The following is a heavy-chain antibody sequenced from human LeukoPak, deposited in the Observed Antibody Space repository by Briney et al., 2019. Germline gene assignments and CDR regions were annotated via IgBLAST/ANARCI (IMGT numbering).Heavy chain of an antibody. Sequence: QPGGSLRLSCAASGFTFSSYGMHWVRQAPGKGLEWVAVISYDGSNKYYADSVKGRFTISRDNSKNTLYLQMNSLRAEDTAVYYCARGEITMVRGVISNAFDIWGQGTMVTVSS. V-gene: IGHV3-30*03. J-gene: IGHJ3*02. CDR3: ARGEITMVRGVISNAFDI. CDR2: ISYDGSNK. D-gene: IGHD3-10*01. CDR1: GFTFSSYG.